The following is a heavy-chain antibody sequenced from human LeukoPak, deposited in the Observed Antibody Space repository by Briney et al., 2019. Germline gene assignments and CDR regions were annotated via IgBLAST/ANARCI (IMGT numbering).Heavy chain of an antibody. CDR1: GFTVSSDY. CDR2: IYSGGST. V-gene: IGHV3-53*05. Sequence: GGSLRLSCAASGFTVSSDYMSWVRQAPGKGLEWVSAIYSGGSTYYADSVKGRFTISRDKSKNTVYLQMNSLRFEDTAMYYCARNWFDPWGQGTLVTVSS. J-gene: IGHJ5*02. CDR3: ARNWFDP.